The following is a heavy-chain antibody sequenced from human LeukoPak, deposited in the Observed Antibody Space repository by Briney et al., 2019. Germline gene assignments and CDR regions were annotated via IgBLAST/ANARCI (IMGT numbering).Heavy chain of an antibody. CDR1: GFTFSSYG. V-gene: IGHV3-30*02. J-gene: IGHJ4*02. CDR2: IRYDGSNK. CDR3: AKLRGATINAWYFDY. D-gene: IGHD5-12*01. Sequence: GGSLRLSCAASGFTFSSYGMHWVRQAPGKGLEWVAFIRYDGSNKYYADSVKGRFTISRDNSKNTLYLQMNSLRAGDTAVYYCAKLRGATINAWYFDYWGQGTLVTVSS.